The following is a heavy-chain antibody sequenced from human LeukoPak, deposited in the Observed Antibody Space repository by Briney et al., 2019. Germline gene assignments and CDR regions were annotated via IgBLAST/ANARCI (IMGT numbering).Heavy chain of an antibody. CDR2: VNTYNT. CDR3: ARGGSGTPGDFDY. V-gene: IGHV1-18*01. D-gene: IGHD2-2*01. J-gene: IGHJ4*02. Sequence: WMRWVNTYNTNYAQKFQGRVTMTTDTSARTAYMELGSLRSDDTAAYYCARGGSGTPGDFDYWGQGTLITVSS.